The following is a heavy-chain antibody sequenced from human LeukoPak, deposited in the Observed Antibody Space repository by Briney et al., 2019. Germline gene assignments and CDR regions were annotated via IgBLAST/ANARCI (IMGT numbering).Heavy chain of an antibody. V-gene: IGHV4-59*01. CDR3: ARVSYHLDWYCDL. CDR1: GGSISSYY. J-gene: IGHJ2*01. Sequence: PSETLSLTCTVSGGSISSYYWSWIRQPPGKGLEWIGYIYYSGSTNYNPSLKSRVTISVDTSKNQFSLKLSSVTAADTAVYYCARVSYHLDWYCDLWGRGTLVTVSS. CDR2: IYYSGST. D-gene: IGHD2-2*01.